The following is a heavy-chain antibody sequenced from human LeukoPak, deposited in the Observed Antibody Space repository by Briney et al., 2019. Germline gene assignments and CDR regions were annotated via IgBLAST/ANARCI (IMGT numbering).Heavy chain of an antibody. J-gene: IGHJ3*02. CDR1: GGSISSYY. V-gene: IGHV4-59*06. Sequence: PSETLSLTCTVSGGSISSYYWSWIRQHPGKGLEWIGYIYYSGSTYYNPSLKSRVTISVDTSKNQFSLKLSSVTAADTAVYYCARGHRNYDSSGYLRVGAFDIWGQGTMVTVSS. CDR3: ARGHRNYDSSGYLRVGAFDI. D-gene: IGHD3-22*01. CDR2: IYYSGST.